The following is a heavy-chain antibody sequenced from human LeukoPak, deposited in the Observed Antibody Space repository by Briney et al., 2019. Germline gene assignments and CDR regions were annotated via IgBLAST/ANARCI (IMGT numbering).Heavy chain of an antibody. D-gene: IGHD2-15*01. CDR1: GFTVSSNY. V-gene: IGHV3-21*01. J-gene: IGHJ6*02. Sequence: GGSLRLSCAASGFTVSSNYMSWVRQAPGKGLEWVSSISSSSSYIYYADSVKGRFTISRDNAKNSLYLQMNSLRAEDTAVYYCARDTVAATNYYYGMDVWGQGTTVTVSS. CDR3: ARDTVAATNYYYGMDV. CDR2: ISSSSSYI.